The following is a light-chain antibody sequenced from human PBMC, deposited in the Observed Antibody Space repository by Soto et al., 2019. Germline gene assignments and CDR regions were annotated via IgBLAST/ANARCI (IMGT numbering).Light chain of an antibody. Sequence: SALTQPPSASGSPVQSVTISCTGTSSDVGGYNYVSWYQQHPGKAPKLMIYEVSKRPSGVPDRFSGSKSGNTASLTVSGLQAEDEADYYCSSYAGSNIYVFGTGTKVTVL. CDR1: SSDVGGYNY. V-gene: IGLV2-8*01. J-gene: IGLJ1*01. CDR2: EVS. CDR3: SSYAGSNIYV.